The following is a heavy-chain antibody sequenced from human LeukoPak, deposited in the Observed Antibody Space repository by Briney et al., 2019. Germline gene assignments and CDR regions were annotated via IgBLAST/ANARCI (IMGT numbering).Heavy chain of an antibody. CDR2: IRYDESNT. D-gene: IGHD4-17*01. CDR1: GFIFSDYG. Sequence: GGSLRLSCAASGFIFSDYGIHWVRQAPGKGLEWVAFIRYDESNTYYGDSVKGRFTIFRDNSKNTVYLQMNSLRAEDTAVYYCARGLTYGPYINFDYWGQGTLVTVSS. V-gene: IGHV3-30*02. J-gene: IGHJ4*02. CDR3: ARGLTYGPYINFDY.